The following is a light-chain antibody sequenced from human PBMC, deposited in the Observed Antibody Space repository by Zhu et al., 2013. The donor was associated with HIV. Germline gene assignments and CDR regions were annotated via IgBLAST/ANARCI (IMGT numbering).Light chain of an antibody. CDR2: RNN. CDR3: SSYTSSTTVV. V-gene: IGLV1-40*01. J-gene: IGLJ2*01. CDR1: SSNIGAGYD. Sequence: QSVLTQPPSVSGAPGQRVTISCTGSSSNIGAGYDVHWYQQLPGTAPKLLIYRNNNRPSGVPDRFSGSKSGASASLAITGLQAEDEADYYCSSYTSSTTVVFGGGTKLTVL.